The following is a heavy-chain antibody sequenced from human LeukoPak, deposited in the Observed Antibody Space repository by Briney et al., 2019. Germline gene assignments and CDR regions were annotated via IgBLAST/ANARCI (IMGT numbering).Heavy chain of an antibody. J-gene: IGHJ4*02. Sequence: SETLSLTRTVSVGSISSNSNYWAWIRQPPGRGLEWIGSISYGGSTYCSPSLESRVTISVDTSKNQFSLKLSSVTAADTAVYYCARQALWFFDHWGQGTLVTVSS. V-gene: IGHV4-39*01. CDR3: ARQALWFFDH. D-gene: IGHD2-21*01. CDR1: VGSISSNSNY. CDR2: ISYGGST.